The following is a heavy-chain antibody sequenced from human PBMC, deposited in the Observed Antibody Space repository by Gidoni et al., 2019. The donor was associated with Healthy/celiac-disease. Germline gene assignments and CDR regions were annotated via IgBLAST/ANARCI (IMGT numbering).Heavy chain of an antibody. D-gene: IGHD2-15*01. CDR1: GTTFTSYY. CDR3: AREVRYCSGGSCYQANFDY. Sequence: QVQLVQSGAEVKKPGASVKVSCKASGTTFTSYYMHWVRHAPGQGLEWMGIINPSGGSTSYAQKLQGRVTMTRDTSTSTVYMELSSLRSEDTAVYYCAREVRYCSGGSCYQANFDYWGQGTLVTVSS. J-gene: IGHJ4*02. V-gene: IGHV1-46*04. CDR2: INPSGGST.